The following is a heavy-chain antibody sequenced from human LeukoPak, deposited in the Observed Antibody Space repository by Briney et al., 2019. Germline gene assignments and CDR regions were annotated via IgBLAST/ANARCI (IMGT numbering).Heavy chain of an antibody. D-gene: IGHD6-13*01. CDR2: IIGSGSST. CDR1: GFTFSSYA. Sequence: GGSLRLSCAASGFTFSSYAMSWVRQAPGKGLEWVSAIIGSGSSTYYADSVKGRFTISRDNSKNTLFLQMNSLRAEDTAVYYCAKDRAQQLVLDFWGQGTLVAVSS. J-gene: IGHJ4*02. CDR3: AKDRAQQLVLDF. V-gene: IGHV3-23*01.